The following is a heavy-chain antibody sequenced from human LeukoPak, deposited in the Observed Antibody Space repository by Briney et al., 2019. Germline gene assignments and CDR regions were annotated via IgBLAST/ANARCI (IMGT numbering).Heavy chain of an antibody. J-gene: IGHJ5*02. CDR1: GFTFSSYA. Sequence: GGSLRLSCAASGFTFSSYAMSWVRQAPGKGLEWVSAISGSGGSTYYADSVKGRFTISRDNSKNTLYLQMNSLRAEDTAVYYCAKDRAEVSGVPAAAVDPWGQGTLVTVSS. V-gene: IGHV3-23*01. D-gene: IGHD2-2*01. CDR2: ISGSGGST. CDR3: AKDRAEVSGVPAAAVDP.